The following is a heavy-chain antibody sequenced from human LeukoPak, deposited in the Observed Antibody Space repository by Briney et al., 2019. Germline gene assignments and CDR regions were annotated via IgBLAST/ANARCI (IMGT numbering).Heavy chain of an antibody. CDR1: GGSFSGYY. J-gene: IGHJ3*02. V-gene: IGHV4-34*01. CDR2: INHSGST. Sequence: SETLSLTCAVYGGSFSGYYWSWIRQPPGKGLEWIGEINHSGSTNYNPSLKSRVTISVDTSKNQFSLKLSSVTAADTAVYYCARVSQDAFDIWGQGTMVTVSS. CDR3: ARVSQDAFDI.